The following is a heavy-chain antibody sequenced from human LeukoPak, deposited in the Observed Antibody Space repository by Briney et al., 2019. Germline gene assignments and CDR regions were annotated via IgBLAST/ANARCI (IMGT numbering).Heavy chain of an antibody. Sequence: PGGSLRLSCAASGFTFTNYWMKWVRQAPGGGPEWLANINKDGSEVYYADSVKGRFTISRDNAKNSLYLQMNSLRAEDTAVYYCARDAVRGGDCDYWGQGTLVAVSS. CDR2: INKDGSEV. V-gene: IGHV3-7*01. CDR1: GFTFTNYW. CDR3: ARDAVRGGDCDY. D-gene: IGHD2-21*02. J-gene: IGHJ4*02.